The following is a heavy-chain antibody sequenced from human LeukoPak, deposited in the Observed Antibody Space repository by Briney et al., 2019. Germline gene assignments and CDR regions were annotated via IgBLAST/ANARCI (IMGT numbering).Heavy chain of an antibody. J-gene: IGHJ4*02. CDR2: MYYSGST. D-gene: IGHD3-22*01. Sequence: SETLSLTCTVSGGSISSSSYYWGWIRQPPGKGLEWIGSMYYSGSTYYNPSLKSRVTIYVDTSKNQFSLKLSSVTAADTAVYYCARASGYYYNYWGQGTLVTVSS. V-gene: IGHV4-39*01. CDR3: ARASGYYYNY. CDR1: GGSISSSSYY.